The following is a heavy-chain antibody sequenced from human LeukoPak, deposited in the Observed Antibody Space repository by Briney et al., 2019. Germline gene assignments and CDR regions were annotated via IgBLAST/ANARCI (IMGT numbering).Heavy chain of an antibody. V-gene: IGHV4-38-2*02. CDR1: GDSISSYY. Sequence: SETLSLTCTVSGDSISSYYWGWIRQPPGKGLEWIGSIYHSGSTNYNPSLKSRVTISVDTSKNQFSLKLSSVTTADTAVYYCARDGWGVTGYSNYVNYWGQGTLVTVSS. D-gene: IGHD4-11*01. CDR2: IYHSGST. J-gene: IGHJ4*02. CDR3: ARDGWGVTGYSNYVNY.